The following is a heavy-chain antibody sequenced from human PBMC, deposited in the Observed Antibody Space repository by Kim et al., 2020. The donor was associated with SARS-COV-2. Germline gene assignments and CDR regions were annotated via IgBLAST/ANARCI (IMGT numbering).Heavy chain of an antibody. CDR3: VRDVANWGFDY. J-gene: IGHJ4*02. CDR2: IHYSGRS. Sequence: SETLSLTCTVSGAPIIHYYWSWIRQSPGKGLEWIGYIHYSGRSNSSPSLDARVTMSMDTSKNQFSLKLTSMTAADTALYYCVRDVANWGFDYWGQGLLVTVSS. CDR1: GAPIIHYY. V-gene: IGHV4-59*01. D-gene: IGHD7-27*01.